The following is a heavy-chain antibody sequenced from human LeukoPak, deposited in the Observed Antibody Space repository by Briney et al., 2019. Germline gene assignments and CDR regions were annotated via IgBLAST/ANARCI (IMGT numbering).Heavy chain of an antibody. CDR1: GFTFSDYY. CDR2: ISSSGSTI. CDR3: TSLQGLDYYYMDV. Sequence: PGGSLRLSCAASGFTFSDYYMSWIRQAPGKGLEWVSYISSSGSTIYYADSVKGRFTISRDNAKNSLYLQMNSLKTEDTAVYYCTSLQGLDYYYMDVWGKGTTVTVSS. V-gene: IGHV3-11*01. J-gene: IGHJ6*03. D-gene: IGHD3/OR15-3a*01.